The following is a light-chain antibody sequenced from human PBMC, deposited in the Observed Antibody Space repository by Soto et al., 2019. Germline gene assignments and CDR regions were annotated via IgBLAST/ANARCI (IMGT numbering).Light chain of an antibody. J-gene: IGLJ2*01. CDR2: GNI. V-gene: IGLV1-40*01. Sequence: QSVLTQPPSVSGAPGQRVTMSCTGSSSNIGAGYDVHWFQQLPGTAPRLLIYGNINRLAGVPARFSGSKSDTSASLAITGLQAEDEADYYCQSYDSSLSAWVFGGGTQLTVL. CDR3: QSYDSSLSAWV. CDR1: SSNIGAGYD.